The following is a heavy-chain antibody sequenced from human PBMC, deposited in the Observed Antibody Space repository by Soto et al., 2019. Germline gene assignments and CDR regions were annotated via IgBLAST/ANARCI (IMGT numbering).Heavy chain of an antibody. CDR2: IYYSGST. Sequence: QLQLQESGPGLVKPSETLSLTCTVSGGSISSSSYYWGWIRQPPGKGLEWIGSIYYSGSTYYNPSRKSRVTISVDTSKNQFSLKLSSVAAADTAVYYCARLDYEFGSGYYTGLIYWGQGTLVTVSS. CDR3: ARLDYEFGSGYYTGLIY. CDR1: GGSISSSSYY. V-gene: IGHV4-39*01. D-gene: IGHD3-3*01. J-gene: IGHJ4*02.